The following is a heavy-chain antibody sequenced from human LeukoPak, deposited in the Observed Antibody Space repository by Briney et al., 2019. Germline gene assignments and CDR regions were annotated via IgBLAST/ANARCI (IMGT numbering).Heavy chain of an antibody. Sequence: GGSLRLSCAASGFTFYSYAMSSVRQAPGKGLEWVANIKQDGREKYYVDSVKGRFTISRDNAKNSLYLQMNTLRAEDTAVYYCAMQVTAPNACEIWGRETMVSVSS. CDR1: GFTFYSYA. CDR2: IKQDGREK. V-gene: IGHV3-7*01. D-gene: IGHD2-21*02. J-gene: IGHJ3*02. CDR3: AMQVTAPNACEI.